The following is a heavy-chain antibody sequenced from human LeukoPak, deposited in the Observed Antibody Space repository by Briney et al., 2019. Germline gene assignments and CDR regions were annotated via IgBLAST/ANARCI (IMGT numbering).Heavy chain of an antibody. D-gene: IGHD3-10*01. J-gene: IGHJ6*03. CDR3: ARDSYYGSGRHYYYYMDV. Sequence: GSLDLSSPASGFPFISYAMHWVRKAPGKGREWAAIISFDESYNCYGDSVKGRFTMSRDKSKNTLYLQLGSLRAEDTAVYYCARDSYYGSGRHYYYYMDVWGKGTTVTVSS. CDR2: ISFDESYN. V-gene: IGHV3-30*04. CDR1: GFPFISYA.